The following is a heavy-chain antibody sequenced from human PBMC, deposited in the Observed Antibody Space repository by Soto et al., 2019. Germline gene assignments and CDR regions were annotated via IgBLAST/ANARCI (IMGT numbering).Heavy chain of an antibody. D-gene: IGHD5-12*01. V-gene: IGHV1-69*01. CDR2: IIPIFCTA. Sequence: QVQLVQSGAEVKKPGSSVKVSCKASGGTFSSYAISWVRQAPGQVLEWMGGIIPIFCTANYAQKFQGRVTITADESPSPAYMELSSLRSEDTAVYYCARVRKILATIPGFDYWGKGTLVTVSS. CDR1: GGTFSSYA. J-gene: IGHJ4*02. CDR3: ARVRKILATIPGFDY.